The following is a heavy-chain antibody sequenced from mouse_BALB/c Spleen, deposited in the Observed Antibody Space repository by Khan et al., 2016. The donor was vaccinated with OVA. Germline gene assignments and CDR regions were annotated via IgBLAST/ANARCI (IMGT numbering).Heavy chain of an antibody. V-gene: IGHV3-2*02. J-gene: IGHJ2*01. CDR3: ARGNYYGYYFDY. CDR1: GYSITSGYA. CDR2: ISYSGVT. D-gene: IGHD1-1*01. Sequence: VQLKESGPGLVKPSQSLSLTCTVTGYSITSGYAWNWIRQFPGNKLEWMGYISYSGVTSYTPSLKSRISITRDTSTNQFFLQLTSVTTEDTATYYCARGNYYGYYFDYWGQGTTLTVSS.